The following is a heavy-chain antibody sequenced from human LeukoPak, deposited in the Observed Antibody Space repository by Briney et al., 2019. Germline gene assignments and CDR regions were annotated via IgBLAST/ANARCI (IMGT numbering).Heavy chain of an antibody. Sequence: GGSLRLSCAASGFTFSSYAMSWVRQAPGKGLEWVSAISGSGGSTYYADSVKGRFTISRDNSKNTLYLQMNSLRAEDTAVYYCAKVNQLAQCYYGMDVWGQGTTVTVSS. CDR3: AKVNQLAQCYYGMDV. CDR2: ISGSGGST. CDR1: GFTFSSYA. V-gene: IGHV3-23*01. D-gene: IGHD2-2*01. J-gene: IGHJ6*02.